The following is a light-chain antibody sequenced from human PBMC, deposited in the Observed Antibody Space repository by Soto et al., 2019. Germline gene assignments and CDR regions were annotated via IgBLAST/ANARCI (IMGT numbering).Light chain of an antibody. CDR3: LQAKSFPRT. CDR1: QDVSIW. CDR2: GAS. V-gene: IGKV1-12*01. Sequence: DIQMTQSPSSLSASVGDKVTITCRASQDVSIWLAWFQQKPGEAPKLLIYGASSLQSGVPSRFSGTGSGTDFTLTINCLQPEDFPTYYGLQAKSFPRTFGGGTNVEVK. J-gene: IGKJ4*01.